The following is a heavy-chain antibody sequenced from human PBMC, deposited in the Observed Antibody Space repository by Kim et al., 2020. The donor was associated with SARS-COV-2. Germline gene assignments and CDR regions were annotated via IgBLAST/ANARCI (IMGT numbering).Heavy chain of an antibody. CDR2: ISGSGDST. J-gene: IGHJ6*02. CDR1: GFTFSNYA. V-gene: IGHV3-23*01. Sequence: GGSLRLSCAASGFTFSNYAMSWVRQAPGKGLEWVSTISGSGDSTYYTDSVKGRFTISRDNSKNTLYLQMNSLRAEDTAVHYCAQDPYYFGSDNNYYNGMNVWGQGTTVTVSS. D-gene: IGHD3-10*01. CDR3: AQDPYYFGSDNNYYNGMNV.